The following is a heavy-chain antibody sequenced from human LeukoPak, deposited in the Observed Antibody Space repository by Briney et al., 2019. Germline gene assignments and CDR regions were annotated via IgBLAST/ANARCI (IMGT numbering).Heavy chain of an antibody. Sequence: GGSLRLSCAASGFTFSSYDMHWVRQVTGKGLEWVPTIGTAGDTYYSGSVKGRFTISRENAKNSLYLQMNSLGAGDTAVYYCARGGDFGYSYGGYYYMDVWGKGTTVTVSS. J-gene: IGHJ6*03. D-gene: IGHD5-18*01. CDR2: IGTAGDT. V-gene: IGHV3-13*01. CDR3: ARGGDFGYSYGGYYYMDV. CDR1: GFTFSSYD.